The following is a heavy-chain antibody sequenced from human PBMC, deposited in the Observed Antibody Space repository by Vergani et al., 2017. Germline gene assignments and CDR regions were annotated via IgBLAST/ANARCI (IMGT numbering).Heavy chain of an antibody. V-gene: IGHV4-39*07. J-gene: IGHJ6*02. CDR2: IYYSGST. Sequence: QLQLQESGPGLVKPSETLSLTCTVSGGSISSSSYYWGWIRQPPGKGLEWIGSIYYSGSTYYNPSLKSRVTISVDTSKNQFSLKLSSVTAADTAVYYCARDSSSAAASGMDVWGQGTTVTVSS. CDR1: GGSISSSSYY. CDR3: ARDSSSAAASGMDV. D-gene: IGHD6-13*01.